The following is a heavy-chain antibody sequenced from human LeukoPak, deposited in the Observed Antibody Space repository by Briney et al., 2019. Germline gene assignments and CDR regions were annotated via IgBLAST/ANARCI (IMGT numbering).Heavy chain of an antibody. J-gene: IGHJ4*02. CDR2: ISGGSSSI. Sequence: GGSLRLSCAASGFTFSSYSMNWVRQAPGKGLEWVSSISGGSSSIYYADSVKGRFTISRDNAKNSLYLQMDSLRAEDTAVYVCARVLSKSHPEWGAGTLVTVSS. CDR3: ARVLSKSHPE. V-gene: IGHV3-21*01. CDR1: GFTFSSYS.